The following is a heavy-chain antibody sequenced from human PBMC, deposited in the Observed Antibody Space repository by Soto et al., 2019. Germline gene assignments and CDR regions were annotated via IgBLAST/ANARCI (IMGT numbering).Heavy chain of an antibody. J-gene: IGHJ4*02. Sequence: PSETLSLTCTVSSGSISNGDYYWNWIRQHPEKGLEWIGYINYRGSTFYNPSLKSRIIISVEKSKNQFSLKLSSVTAADTAVYYCARDAPETAPYWGQGTLVTVSS. D-gene: IGHD2-2*01. V-gene: IGHV4-31*03. CDR2: INYRGST. CDR3: ARDAPETAPY. CDR1: SGSISNGDYY.